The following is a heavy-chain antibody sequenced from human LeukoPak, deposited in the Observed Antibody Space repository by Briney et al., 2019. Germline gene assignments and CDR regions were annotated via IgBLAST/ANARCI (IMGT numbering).Heavy chain of an antibody. CDR2: IKSKSNSYAT. CDR1: GFTFNNYA. CDR3: TTYGDYGPGSDY. Sequence: GGSLILSCAASGFTFNNYAMSWVRQASGKGLEWVGRIKSKSNSYATAYAASVKGRFTISRDDSKNAAYLQMNSLKTEDTAVYYCTTYGDYGPGSDYWGQGTLVTVSS. D-gene: IGHD4-17*01. J-gene: IGHJ4*02. V-gene: IGHV3-73*01.